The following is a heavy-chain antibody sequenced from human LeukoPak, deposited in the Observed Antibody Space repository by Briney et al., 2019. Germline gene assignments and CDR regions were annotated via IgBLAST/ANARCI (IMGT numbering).Heavy chain of an antibody. CDR3: AKDPTVTIYYYYYMDV. D-gene: IGHD4-11*01. J-gene: IGHJ6*03. CDR1: GFTFSSYG. V-gene: IGHV3-30*02. CDR2: IRYDGSNK. Sequence: GGSLRLSCAASGFTFSSYGMHWVRQAPGKGLEWVAFIRYDGSNKYYADSVKGRFTISRDNSKNTLYLQMNSLRAEDTAVYYCAKDPTVTIYYYYYMDVWGKGTTVTVSS.